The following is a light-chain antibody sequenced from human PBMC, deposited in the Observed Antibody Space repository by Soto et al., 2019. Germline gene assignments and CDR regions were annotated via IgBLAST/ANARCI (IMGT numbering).Light chain of an antibody. Sequence: QSALTQPRSVSGSPGQSVTISCTGSSSGIGRYNYVSWYQQFPGKAPKLMIYDVSERPSGVPDRFSGSKSDNTASLTISGLQAEDEADYYCCSYAGSLVVFGGGTQLTVL. CDR3: CSYAGSLVV. J-gene: IGLJ2*01. CDR2: DVS. CDR1: SSGIGRYNY. V-gene: IGLV2-11*01.